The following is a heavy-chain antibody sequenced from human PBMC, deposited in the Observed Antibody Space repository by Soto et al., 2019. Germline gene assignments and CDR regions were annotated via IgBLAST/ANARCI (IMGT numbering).Heavy chain of an antibody. J-gene: IGHJ4*02. D-gene: IGHD2-2*01. CDR3: ARGPIVVVPAARYFDY. Sequence: TSETLSLTCAVYGGSFSGYYWSWIRQPPGKGLEWIGEINHSGSTNYNPSLKSRVTISVDTSKNQFSLKLSSVTAADTAVYYCARGPIVVVPAARYFDYWGQGTLVTVSS. V-gene: IGHV4-34*01. CDR2: INHSGST. CDR1: GGSFSGYY.